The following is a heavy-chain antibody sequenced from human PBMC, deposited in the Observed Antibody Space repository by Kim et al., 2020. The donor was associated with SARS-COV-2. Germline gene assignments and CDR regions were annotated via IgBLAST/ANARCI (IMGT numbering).Heavy chain of an antibody. CDR3: ARDGAGAGMDV. V-gene: IGHV4-39*07. CDR2: IYYSGST. D-gene: IGHD4-17*01. J-gene: IGHJ6*02. CDR1: GGSISSSSYY. Sequence: SETLSLICTVSGGSISSSSYYWGWIRQPPGKGLEWIGTIYYSGSTYYNPSLKSRVTISVDTSKNQFSLKLSSVTAADTAVYYCARDGAGAGMDVWGQGTT.